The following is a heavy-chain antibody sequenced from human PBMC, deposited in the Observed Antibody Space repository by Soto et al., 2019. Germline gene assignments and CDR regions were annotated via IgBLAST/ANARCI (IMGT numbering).Heavy chain of an antibody. CDR2: IYYSGST. CDR3: ARVVSDLYYYYYMDV. CDR1: GGSISSYY. Sequence: PSETLSLTCTVSGGSISSYYWSWTRQPPGKGLEWIGYIYYSGSTNYNPSLKSRVTISVDTSKNQFSLKLSSVTAADTAVYYCARVVSDLYYYYYMDVWGKGTTVTVSS. J-gene: IGHJ6*03. V-gene: IGHV4-59*01.